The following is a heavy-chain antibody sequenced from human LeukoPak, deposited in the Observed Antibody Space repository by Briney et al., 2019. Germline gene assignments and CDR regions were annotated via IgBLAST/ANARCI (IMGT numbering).Heavy chain of an antibody. V-gene: IGHV4-34*01. CDR3: ARGRLRYCSGGSCQRNWFDP. CDR1: GGSFSGYF. CDR2: INHSGST. Sequence: SETLSLTCAVYGGSFSGYFWNWIRQPPGKGLEWIGEINHSGSTNYNPSLMGRVTISLDTSKNQFSLRLKSVTAADTAVYYCARGRLRYCSGGSCQRNWFDPWGRGTLVTVSS. D-gene: IGHD2-15*01. J-gene: IGHJ5*02.